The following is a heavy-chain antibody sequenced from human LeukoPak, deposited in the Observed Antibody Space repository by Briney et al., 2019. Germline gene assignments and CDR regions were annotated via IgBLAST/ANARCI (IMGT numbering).Heavy chain of an antibody. D-gene: IGHD3-9*01. V-gene: IGHV3-74*01. CDR2: INSDGRST. CDR3: ARGADSGYSSDN. CDR1: GFTFSNYW. Sequence: GGSLRLSCAASGFTFSNYWMHWVRQAPGKGLVWVSRINSDGRSTNYADSVKGRFTISRDNAKNTLYLQMNSLRAEDTAVYYCARGADSGYSSDNWGQGTLVTVSS. J-gene: IGHJ4*02.